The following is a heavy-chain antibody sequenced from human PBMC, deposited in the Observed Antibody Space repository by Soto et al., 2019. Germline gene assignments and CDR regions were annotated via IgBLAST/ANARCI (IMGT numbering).Heavy chain of an antibody. CDR1: GGSISSGDYY. CDR2: IYYSGST. CDR3: ARLVVRGWDHDP. D-gene: IGHD3-10*02. Sequence: QVQLQESGPGLVKPSQTLSLTCTVSGGSISSGDYYWSWIRQPPGKGLEWIGYIYYSGSTYYNPSLKSRVTIAVDTSQTRFSLELSSVTAARTAVYYCARLVVRGWDHDPWGQGTLGTVSS. J-gene: IGHJ5*02. V-gene: IGHV4-30-4*01.